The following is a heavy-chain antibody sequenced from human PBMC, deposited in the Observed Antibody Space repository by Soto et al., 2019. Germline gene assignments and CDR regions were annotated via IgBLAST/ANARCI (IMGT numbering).Heavy chain of an antibody. D-gene: IGHD4-17*01. J-gene: IGHJ5*01. CDR2: IWPDGSNK. CDR3: ARDLAGDYGGGSWFDS. V-gene: IGHV3-33*01. CDR1: GFTFSSYG. Sequence: QVQLVESGGGVVQPGRSLRLSCAASGFTFSSYGMHWVRQAPGKGLEWVAVIWPDGSNKYYADSVTGRFTISRDNSENTLYLQMSSLRAEDTAVYYCARDLAGDYGGGSWFDSWGQGTLVTVSS.